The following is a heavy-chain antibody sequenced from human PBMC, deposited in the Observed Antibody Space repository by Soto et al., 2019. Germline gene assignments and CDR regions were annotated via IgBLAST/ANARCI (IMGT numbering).Heavy chain of an antibody. Sequence: GGSLRLSCAVTGLTFTDAWMNWMRQAPGKGPEWVGRIKSKAAGGTADYAAAVKDRFTMSRDDSKNMLYLQMNSLRSADTAVYYCSSGMAAGTYWGQGTLVTVS. CDR1: GLTFTDAW. CDR2: IKSKAAGGTA. J-gene: IGHJ4*02. CDR3: SSGMAAGTY. V-gene: IGHV3-15*07. D-gene: IGHD6-13*01.